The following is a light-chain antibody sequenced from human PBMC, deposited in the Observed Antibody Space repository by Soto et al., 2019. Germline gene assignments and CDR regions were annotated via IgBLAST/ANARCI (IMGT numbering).Light chain of an antibody. V-gene: IGKV1-5*01. CDR3: QQYENYWT. CDR2: DAS. CDR1: QSISSW. J-gene: IGKJ1*01. Sequence: DIQMTQSPSSVSASVGDRVTITCRASQSISSWLAWYQHKPGKAPKLLIYDASNLDSGVPSRFSGSGSGTEFSLTISNLQPDDCATYYCQQYENYWTFGQGTRVEIK.